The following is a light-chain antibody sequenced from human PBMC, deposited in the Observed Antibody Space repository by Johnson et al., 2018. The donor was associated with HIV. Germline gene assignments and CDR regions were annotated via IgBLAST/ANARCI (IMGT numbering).Light chain of an antibody. CDR2: DNN. Sequence: QLVLTQPPSVSAAPGQKVTISCSGSSSNIGNNYVSWYQQLPGTAPKLLIYDNNKRPSGIPDRFSGSKSGTSATLGITGLQTGDEADYYCGTGDSSLSTGGVFGAGTKGTVL. CDR1: SSNIGNNY. J-gene: IGLJ1*01. V-gene: IGLV1-51*01. CDR3: GTGDSSLSTGGV.